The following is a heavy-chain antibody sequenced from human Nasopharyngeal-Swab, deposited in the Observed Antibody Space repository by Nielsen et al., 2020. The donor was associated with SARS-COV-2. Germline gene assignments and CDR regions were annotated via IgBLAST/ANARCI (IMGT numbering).Heavy chain of an antibody. V-gene: IGHV3-21*01. J-gene: IGHJ6*02. Sequence: GESLKISCAASGFTFSSYSMNWVRQAPRKGLEWVSSISSSSSYIYYADSVKGRLTISRDNAKNSLYLQMNSLRAEDTAVYYCARNPTDELLWYYYYGMDVWGQGTTVTVSS. CDR2: ISSSSSYI. D-gene: IGHD2-2*01. CDR1: GFTFSSYS. CDR3: ARNPTDELLWYYYYGMDV.